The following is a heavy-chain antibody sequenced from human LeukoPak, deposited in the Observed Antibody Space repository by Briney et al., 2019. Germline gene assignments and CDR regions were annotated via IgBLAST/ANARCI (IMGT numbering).Heavy chain of an antibody. J-gene: IGHJ4*02. D-gene: IGHD3-22*01. CDR1: GFTFSSYS. CDR3: AKEAVITMIVVVITAFDY. CDR2: ISGSGGST. Sequence: GGSLRLSCAASGFTFSSYSVGWIRQAPGKGLEWVSAISGSGGSTYYADSVKGRFTISRDNSKNTLYLQMNSLRAEDPAVYYCAKEAVITMIVVVITAFDYWGQGTLVTVSS. V-gene: IGHV3-23*01.